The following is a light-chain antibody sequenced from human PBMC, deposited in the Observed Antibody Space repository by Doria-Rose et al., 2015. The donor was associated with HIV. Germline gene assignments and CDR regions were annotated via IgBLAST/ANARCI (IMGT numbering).Light chain of an antibody. CDR3: NSYTTSSTHNYV. V-gene: IGLV2-14*03. Sequence: QSALTQPASVSGSPGQSITISCTGTSSDVGGFGYVSWYQQHPGKAPKLMIYGVSNRPSGVSNRFSGSKSGDTASLIISGLQAEDEADYYCNSYTTSSTHNYVFGTGTKVTVL. J-gene: IGLJ1*01. CDR1: SSDVGGFGY. CDR2: GVS.